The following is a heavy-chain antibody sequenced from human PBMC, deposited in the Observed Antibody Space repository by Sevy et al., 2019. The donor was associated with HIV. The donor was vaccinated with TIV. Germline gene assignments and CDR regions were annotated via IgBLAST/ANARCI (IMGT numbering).Heavy chain of an antibody. V-gene: IGHV4-59*01. CDR1: GGSISSYY. CDR3: AREGYGSGSDAFDI. D-gene: IGHD3-10*01. CDR2: IYYSGST. J-gene: IGHJ3*02. Sequence: SETLSLTCTVSGGSISSYYWSWIRQPPGKGLEWIGYIYYSGSTNYNPSLKSQVTISVDTSKNQFSLKLSSVTAADTAVYYCAREGYGSGSDAFDIWGQGTMVTVSS.